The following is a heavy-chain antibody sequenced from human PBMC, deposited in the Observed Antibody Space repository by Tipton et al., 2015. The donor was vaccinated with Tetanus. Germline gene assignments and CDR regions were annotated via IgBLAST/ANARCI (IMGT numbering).Heavy chain of an antibody. J-gene: IGHJ5*02. CDR1: GDSISSSSYY. CDR2: IYYNGNT. Sequence: TLSLTCTVSGDSISSSSYYWGWIRQPPGKGPEWIGTIYYNGNTYYNPSLKSRVTISVDTSKNQFSLKLTSVTAADTAVYYCARHPYASVNDWFDPWGQGTLVTVSS. D-gene: IGHD3-16*01. V-gene: IGHV4-39*01. CDR3: ARHPYASVNDWFDP.